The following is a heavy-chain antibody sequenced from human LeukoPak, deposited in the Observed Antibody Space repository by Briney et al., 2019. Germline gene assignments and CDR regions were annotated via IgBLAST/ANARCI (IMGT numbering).Heavy chain of an antibody. CDR1: GYSVTSYW. J-gene: IGHJ6*02. CDR2: IYPGDSDT. Sequence: GESLKISCKGSGYSVTSYWIGWVRQMPGKGLEWMGIIYPGDSDTRYSPSFQGQVTISADKSISTAYLQWSSLKASDTAMYYCARRLPDILRNEYGMDVWGQGTTVTVSS. D-gene: IGHD3-9*01. V-gene: IGHV5-51*01. CDR3: ARRLPDILRNEYGMDV.